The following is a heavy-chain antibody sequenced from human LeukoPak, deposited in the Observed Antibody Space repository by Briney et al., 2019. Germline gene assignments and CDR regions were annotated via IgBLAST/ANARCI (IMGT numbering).Heavy chain of an antibody. CDR1: GFTFKSYG. Sequence: GGSLRLSCVASGFTFKSYGMHWVRQAPGKGLEWVAVISYDGSNKYYADSVKGRFTISRDNSKNTLYLQMNSLRAEDTAVYYCAREYSYMDVWGKGTTVTVSS. J-gene: IGHJ6*03. CDR3: AREYSYMDV. CDR2: ISYDGSNK. V-gene: IGHV3-30*03.